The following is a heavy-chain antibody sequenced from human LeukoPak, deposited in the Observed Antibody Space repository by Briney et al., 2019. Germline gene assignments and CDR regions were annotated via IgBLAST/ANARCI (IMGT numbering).Heavy chain of an antibody. CDR1: EFAFSIYW. J-gene: IGHJ4*02. D-gene: IGHD3-16*01. V-gene: IGHV3-7*01. CDR3: ARARIMITFGGVRY. Sequence: PGGSLRLSCAASEFAFSIYWMSRVRQAPGKGLEWVANIQENGNEKSYVDSVKGRFTISRDNSKNTLYLQMNSLRAEDTAVYYCARARIMITFGGVRYWGQGTLVTVSS. CDR2: IQENGNEK.